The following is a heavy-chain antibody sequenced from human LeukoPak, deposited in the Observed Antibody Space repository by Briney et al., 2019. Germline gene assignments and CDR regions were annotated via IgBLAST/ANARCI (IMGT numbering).Heavy chain of an antibody. CDR1: GYSISSGYY. J-gene: IGHJ4*02. CDR2: IYHSGST. Sequence: SETLSLTCTVSGYSISSGYYWGWIRQPPGKGLEWIGNIYHSGSTYYNPSLKSRVTISVDTSKNQFSLKLSSVTAADTAVYYCARGVIAAGGNDFDYWGQGALVTVSS. V-gene: IGHV4-38-2*02. CDR3: ARGVIAAGGNDFDY. D-gene: IGHD6-13*01.